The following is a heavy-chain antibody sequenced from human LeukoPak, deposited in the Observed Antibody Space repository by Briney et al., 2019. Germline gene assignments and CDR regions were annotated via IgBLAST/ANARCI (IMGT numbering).Heavy chain of an antibody. D-gene: IGHD6-19*01. CDR1: GFTFDDYA. CDR2: ISYDGSNK. Sequence: PGGSLRLSCAASGFTFDDYAMHWVRQAPGKGLEWVAVISYDGSNKYYADSVKGRFTISRDNAKNSLYLQMNSLRAEDTAVYYCARDRSAWYGYYYMDVWGKGTTVTISS. J-gene: IGHJ6*03. CDR3: ARDRSAWYGYYYMDV. V-gene: IGHV3-30*04.